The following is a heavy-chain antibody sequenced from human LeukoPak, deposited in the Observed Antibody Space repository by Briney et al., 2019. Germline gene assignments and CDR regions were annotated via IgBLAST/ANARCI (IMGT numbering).Heavy chain of an antibody. V-gene: IGHV4-59*01. J-gene: IGHJ4*02. CDR2: IYYRGST. Sequence: KPSETLSLTCTVSGGSISSYYWSWIRQPPGKGLEWIGYIYYRGSTNYNPSLKSRVTISVDTSKNQFSLKLSSVTAADTAVYYCAREKSPDYCSGGSCYFDYWGQGTLVTDSS. CDR3: AREKSPDYCSGGSCYFDY. D-gene: IGHD2-15*01. CDR1: GGSISSYY.